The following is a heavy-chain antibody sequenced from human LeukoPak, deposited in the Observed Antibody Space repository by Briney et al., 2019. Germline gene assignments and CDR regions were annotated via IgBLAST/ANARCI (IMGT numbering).Heavy chain of an antibody. J-gene: IGHJ4*02. D-gene: IGHD7-27*01. Sequence: SETLSLTCAVYGGSFSGYYWSWIRQPPGNGLEWIGEINHSGSTNYNPSLKSRVTISVDTSKNQFSLKLSSVTAADTAVYYCARDLGYYFDYWGQGTLVTVSS. V-gene: IGHV4-34*01. CDR3: ARDLGYYFDY. CDR1: GGSFSGYY. CDR2: INHSGST.